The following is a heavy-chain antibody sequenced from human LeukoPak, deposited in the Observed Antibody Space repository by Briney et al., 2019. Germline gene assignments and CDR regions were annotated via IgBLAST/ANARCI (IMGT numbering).Heavy chain of an antibody. CDR1: GFTFSNYA. Sequence: GGSLRLSCAASGFTFSNYAMHWVRQAPGKGLEWVAVILYDGSDKYYADSVKGRFTISRDNAKNSLYLQMNSLRAEDTAVYYCASLYYYGSGSYSPWFDPWGQGTLVTVSS. J-gene: IGHJ5*02. CDR2: ILYDGSDK. CDR3: ASLYYYGSGSYSPWFDP. V-gene: IGHV3-30*04. D-gene: IGHD3-10*01.